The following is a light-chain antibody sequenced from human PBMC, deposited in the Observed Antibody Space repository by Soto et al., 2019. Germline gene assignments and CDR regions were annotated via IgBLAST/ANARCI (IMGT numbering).Light chain of an antibody. CDR3: QQYGGSPGT. V-gene: IGKV3-20*01. Sequence: ESGLTQSPGTLSLSRGERATLSCSASQSVGRSYLAWYQQKPGQAPRLLIFGASSRAAGIPDRFSGSGSGTDFTLPISRLEPEDFAVYYCQQYGGSPGTFGQGTKVEIK. CDR2: GAS. CDR1: QSVGRSY. J-gene: IGKJ1*01.